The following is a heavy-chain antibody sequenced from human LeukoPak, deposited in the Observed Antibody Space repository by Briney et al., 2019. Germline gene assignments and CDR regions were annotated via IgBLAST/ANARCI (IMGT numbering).Heavy chain of an antibody. V-gene: IGHV1-2*02. D-gene: IGHD5-18*01. CDR3: ARASWIQLSDLFDY. J-gene: IGHJ4*02. CDR1: GYTFTGYY. Sequence: ASVKVSCKASGYTFTGYYMHWVRQAPGQGLEWMGWINPNSGGTNYAQKFQGRVTMTRDTSISTAYMELSRLRSDDTAVYYCARASWIQLSDLFDYWGQGTLVTVSS. CDR2: INPNSGGT.